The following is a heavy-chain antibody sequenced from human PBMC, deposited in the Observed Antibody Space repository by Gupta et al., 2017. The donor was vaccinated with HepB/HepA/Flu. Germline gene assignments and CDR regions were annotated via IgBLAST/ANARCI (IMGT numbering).Heavy chain of an antibody. Sequence: QVQLVQSGADVKKPGASVKVSCKASGYTFTGYYIHWVRQAPRQGLEWMGWINPNNGRTKYVEKFQGRVTMTRDTSISTAYMALIRLTSNDTAIYFCARFSSQRYFYDYWGQGTLVTVTS. CDR3: ARFSSQRYFYDY. D-gene: IGHD2-2*01. CDR1: GYTFTGYY. CDR2: INPNNGRT. J-gene: IGHJ4*02. V-gene: IGHV1-2*02.